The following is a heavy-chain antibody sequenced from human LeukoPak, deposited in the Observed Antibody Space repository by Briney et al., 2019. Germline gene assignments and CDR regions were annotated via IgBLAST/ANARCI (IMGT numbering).Heavy chain of an antibody. CDR2: INPKSGFT. J-gene: IGHJ4*02. D-gene: IGHD6-19*01. CDR3: ARDNKREQWLASGADY. V-gene: IGHV1-2*02. Sequence: GASVKVSCKASGYTFNDYCIHWVRQAPGQGLEWMGYINPKSGFTLYAPKFQGRVTLTRDPSITTVSLNLSRLTSHDTAIYYCARDNKREQWLASGADYWGQGTLVTVSS. CDR1: GYTFNDYC.